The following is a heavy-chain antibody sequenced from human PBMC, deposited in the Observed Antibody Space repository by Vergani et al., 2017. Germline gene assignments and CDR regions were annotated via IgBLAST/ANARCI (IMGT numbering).Heavy chain of an antibody. J-gene: IGHJ4*02. CDR3: AGGGYSSGWYRYYFDY. V-gene: IGHV3-21*01. CDR1: GFTFSSYS. Sequence: EVQLVESGGGLVKPGGSLRLSCAASGFTFSSYSMNWVRQAPGKGLEWVSSISSSSSYIYYADSVKGRFTISRDNAKNSLYLQMNSLRAEDTAVYYCAGGGYSSGWYRYYFDYWGQGTLVTVSS. D-gene: IGHD6-19*01. CDR2: ISSSSSYI.